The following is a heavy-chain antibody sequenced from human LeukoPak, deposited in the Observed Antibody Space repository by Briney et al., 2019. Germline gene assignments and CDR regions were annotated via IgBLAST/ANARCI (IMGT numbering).Heavy chain of an antibody. J-gene: IGHJ4*02. V-gene: IGHV1-18*01. CDR2: ISAYNGNT. D-gene: IGHD5-12*01. CDR1: GYIFSSYG. CDR3: TRVPGIYNHRTIDS. Sequence: ASVKVSCKPSGYIFSSYGISWVRQAPGQGLEWMGWISAYNGNTNFAQEFQGRVTMTTDTSTSTASMELRSLRSDDTAVYYCTRVPGIYNHRTIDSSGQGTLVTVSS.